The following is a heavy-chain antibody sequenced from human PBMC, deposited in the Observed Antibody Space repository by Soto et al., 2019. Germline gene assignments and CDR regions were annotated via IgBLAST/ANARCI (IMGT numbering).Heavy chain of an antibody. CDR3: ARGPYSGYDFRFDAFDI. CDR1: GFTLSSYG. V-gene: IGHV3-33*01. D-gene: IGHD5-12*01. CDR2: IWYDGSNK. Sequence: GGSLRLSCAASGFTLSSYGMHWVRQAPGKGLEWVAVIWYDGSNKYYADSVKGRFTISRDNSKNTLYLQMNSLRAEDTAVYYCARGPYSGYDFRFDAFDICGQGTMVTV. J-gene: IGHJ3*02.